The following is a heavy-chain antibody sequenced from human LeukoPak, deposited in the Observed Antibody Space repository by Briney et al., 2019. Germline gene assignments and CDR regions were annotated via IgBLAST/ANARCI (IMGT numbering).Heavy chain of an antibody. CDR1: GYTFTSYG. CDR3: ARDHGVSVAGMWGY. CDR2: ISPYNGNT. D-gene: IGHD6-19*01. Sequence: GASVKVSCKASGYTFTSYGTSWVRQAPGQGLEWMGWISPYNGNTDYAQKIQGRVTMTTDTSTSTAYMELRSLRSDDAAVYYCARDHGVSVAGMWGYWGQGTLVTVSS. J-gene: IGHJ4*02. V-gene: IGHV1-18*01.